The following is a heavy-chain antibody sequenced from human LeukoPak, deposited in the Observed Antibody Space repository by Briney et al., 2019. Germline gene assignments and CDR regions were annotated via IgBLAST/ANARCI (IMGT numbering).Heavy chain of an antibody. CDR2: VHYSGTA. J-gene: IGHJ4*02. D-gene: IGHD4-17*01. V-gene: IGHV4-59*01. CDR3: ARGYGDFRVDGRYFHS. Sequence: SGTLSLTCTVSGGSISSYYWSWIRQAPGKGLEFIGHVHYSGTANYNPSLRSRVTISIDTSKKHFFLKLRSVTAADTAVYYCARGYGDFRVDGRYFHSWGQGTLVTVSS. CDR1: GGSISSYY.